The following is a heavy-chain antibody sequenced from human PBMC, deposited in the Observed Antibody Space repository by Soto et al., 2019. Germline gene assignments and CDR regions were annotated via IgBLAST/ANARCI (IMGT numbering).Heavy chain of an antibody. J-gene: IGHJ6*02. D-gene: IGHD3-10*01. CDR1: GGTFSSYA. Sequence: SVKVSCKASGGTFSSYAISWVRQAPGQGLEWMGGIIPIFGAANYAQKFQGRVTITADESTSTAYKELSSLRTEDTAMYYYAGLLWFGELSPYYYGMDVWGQGTTVTVSS. V-gene: IGHV1-69*13. CDR3: AGLLWFGELSPYYYGMDV. CDR2: IIPIFGAA.